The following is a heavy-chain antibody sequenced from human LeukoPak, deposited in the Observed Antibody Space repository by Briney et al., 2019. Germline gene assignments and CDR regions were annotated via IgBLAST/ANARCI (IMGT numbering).Heavy chain of an antibody. CDR1: SGSINNYY. CDR3: ARAASRTTVVIPYAFDI. CDR2: VNYSGST. J-gene: IGHJ3*02. Sequence: SETLSLTCTVSSGSINNYYWSWIRQPPGKRLEWVGVVNYSGSTNYKSSLKSRATISVDTSKNQFSLKLSSVTAADTAVYYCARAASRTTVVIPYAFDIWGQGTMVTVSS. V-gene: IGHV4-59*01. D-gene: IGHD4-23*01.